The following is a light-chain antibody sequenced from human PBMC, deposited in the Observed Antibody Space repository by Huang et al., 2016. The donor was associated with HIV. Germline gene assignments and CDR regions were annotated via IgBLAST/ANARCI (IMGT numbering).Light chain of an antibody. CDR2: GAS. Sequence: DIQMTQSPSSLSASIGDRVTISCRASQNISDYLNWYHHKPGKAPKLLIFGASNLQSGVPARFSGRGSGTDFTLTISGLQHEDFATYYCQQSYTSPRFTFGPGTEVDFK. CDR1: QNISDY. V-gene: IGKV1-39*01. CDR3: QQSYTSPRFT. J-gene: IGKJ3*01.